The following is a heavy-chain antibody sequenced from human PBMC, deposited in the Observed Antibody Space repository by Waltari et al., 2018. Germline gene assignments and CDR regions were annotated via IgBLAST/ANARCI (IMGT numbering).Heavy chain of an antibody. CDR3: ARTILRGYYGMDV. J-gene: IGHJ6*02. Sequence: QVQLVQSGAEVKKPGASVKVSCKASGYTFTSYYMHWVRQAPGQGLEWMGIINPSGGSTSYAQKFQGRVTITRDTSTSTVYMELSSLRSEDTAMYYCARTILRGYYGMDVWGQGTTVTVSS. CDR2: INPSGGST. CDR1: GYTFTSYY. D-gene: IGHD3-9*01. V-gene: IGHV1-46*01.